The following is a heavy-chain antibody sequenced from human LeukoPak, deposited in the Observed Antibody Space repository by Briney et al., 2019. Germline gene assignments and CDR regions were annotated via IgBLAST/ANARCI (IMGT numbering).Heavy chain of an antibody. CDR3: AREPTGDCSGGSCEGAWFDP. CDR1: GSTVTSYG. D-gene: IGHD2-15*01. CDR2: ISTYNSIT. V-gene: IGHV1-18*01. Sequence: ASVKLSCTASGSTVTSYGISWGRQSPGQGLGGMGGISTYNSITNYAQKPQGRVTMTTDTSTNTPYMELRSLRSDDPAVYYRAREPTGDCSGGSCEGAWFDPWGEGTLVTVSS. J-gene: IGHJ5*02.